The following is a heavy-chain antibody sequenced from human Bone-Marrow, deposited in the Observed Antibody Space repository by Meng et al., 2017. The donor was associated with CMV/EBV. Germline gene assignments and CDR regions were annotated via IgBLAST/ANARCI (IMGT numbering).Heavy chain of an antibody. CDR1: GFTFSGYW. CDR3: ARDLEYYYDSSGYSGFVY. CDR2: IKQDGSEK. D-gene: IGHD3-22*01. J-gene: IGHJ4*02. Sequence: GESLKISCAGSGFTFSGYWMTWVRQAPGKGLEWVANIKQDGSEKYYVDSVKGRFTISRDNAKNSLYLQMNSLRAEDTAVYYCARDLEYYYDSSGYSGFVYWGQGTLVTVSS. V-gene: IGHV3-7*01.